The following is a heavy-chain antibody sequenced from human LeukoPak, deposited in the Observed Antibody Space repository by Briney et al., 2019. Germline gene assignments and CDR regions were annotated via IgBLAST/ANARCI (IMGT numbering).Heavy chain of an antibody. CDR2: IKSQTDGGTT. V-gene: IGHV3-15*01. D-gene: IGHD1-14*01. CDR3: TTYKPQPSGGLFDY. CDR1: GFTFTNAW. Sequence: GGSLRLSCAAAGFTFTNAWMTWVRQAPGKGLEWVGRIKSQTDGGTTTYTAPVQGRFTISRDDSKNTLYLQTDSLKTEDTAVYYCTTYKPQPSGGLFDYWGQGTLVTASS. J-gene: IGHJ4*02.